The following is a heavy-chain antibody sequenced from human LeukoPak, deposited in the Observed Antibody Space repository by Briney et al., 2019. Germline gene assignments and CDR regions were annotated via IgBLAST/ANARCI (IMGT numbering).Heavy chain of an antibody. J-gene: IGHJ4*02. CDR2: INPSGGST. Sequence: ASVKVSCKASGYTFTSYYMHWVRQAPGQGLEWMGIINPSGGSTSYAQKFQGRVTMTRDTSTSTVYMELSSLRSEDTAVYYCARGARGNYYDSTLDYWGQGTLVTVSS. CDR3: ARGARGNYYDSTLDY. CDR1: GYTFTSYY. D-gene: IGHD3-22*01. V-gene: IGHV1-46*01.